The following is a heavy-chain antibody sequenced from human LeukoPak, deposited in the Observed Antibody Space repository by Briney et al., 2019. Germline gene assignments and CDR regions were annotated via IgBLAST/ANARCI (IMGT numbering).Heavy chain of an antibody. CDR2: INTNTGNP. CDR3: ARSGEVNVYFYYYYYGMDV. D-gene: IGHD3-16*02. J-gene: IGHJ6*02. CDR1: GYTFTSYA. Sequence: ASVKVSCKASGYTFTSYAMNWVRQAPGQGLEWMGWINTNTGNPTYAQGFTGRFVFSLDTSVSTAYLQISSPKAEDTAVYYCARSGEVNVYFYYYYYGMDVWGQGTTVTVSS. V-gene: IGHV7-4-1*02.